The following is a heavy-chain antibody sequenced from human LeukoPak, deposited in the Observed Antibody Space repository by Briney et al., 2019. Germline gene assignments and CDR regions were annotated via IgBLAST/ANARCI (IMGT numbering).Heavy chain of an antibody. J-gene: IGHJ4*02. Sequence: PGGSLRLSCAASGFTFSSYAMSWVRQAPGKGLEWVSAISGSGGSTYYADSVKGRFTISRDNAKNSLYLQMNSLRAEDTAVYYCACITIFGANVDYWGQGTLVTVSS. D-gene: IGHD3-3*01. V-gene: IGHV3-23*01. CDR1: GFTFSSYA. CDR3: ACITIFGANVDY. CDR2: ISGSGGST.